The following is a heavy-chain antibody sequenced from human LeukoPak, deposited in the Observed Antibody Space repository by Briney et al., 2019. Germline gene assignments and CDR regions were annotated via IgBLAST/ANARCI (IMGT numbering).Heavy chain of an antibody. CDR3: ARRLAAKDAFDI. Sequence: PGGSLRLSCAASGFTFSSYWMHWVRQAPGKGLVWVSRINSDGGSTSYTDSVKGRFTISRDNAKNTLYLQMNSLRAEDTAVYYCARRLAAKDAFDIWGQGTKVTVSS. V-gene: IGHV3-74*01. CDR2: INSDGGST. D-gene: IGHD2-21*01. J-gene: IGHJ3*02. CDR1: GFTFSSYW.